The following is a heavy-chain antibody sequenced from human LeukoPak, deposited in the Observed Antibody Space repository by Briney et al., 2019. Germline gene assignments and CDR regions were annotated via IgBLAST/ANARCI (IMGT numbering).Heavy chain of an antibody. Sequence: GGSLRLSCAASGFTFSSYAMSWVRQAPGKGLEWVSAISGSGGSTYYADSVKGRFTTSRDNAKNSLYLQMNSLRAEDTAVYYCARDPLYYYDSSGLPYYFDYWGQGTLVTVSS. CDR3: ARDPLYYYDSSGLPYYFDY. V-gene: IGHV3-23*01. CDR2: ISGSGGST. J-gene: IGHJ4*02. CDR1: GFTFSSYA. D-gene: IGHD3-22*01.